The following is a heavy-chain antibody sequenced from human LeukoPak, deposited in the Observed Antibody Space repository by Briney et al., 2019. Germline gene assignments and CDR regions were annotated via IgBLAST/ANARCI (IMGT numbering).Heavy chain of an antibody. CDR1: GFTFSSYT. CDR3: ARGRKYQLLFVARNRSYFDY. D-gene: IGHD2-2*01. J-gene: IGHJ4*02. CDR2: ISGSSSTI. V-gene: IGHV3-48*01. Sequence: GGSLRLSCAASGFTFSSYTMNWVRQAPGKGLEWVSYISGSSSTIYYADSVKGRFTISRDNAKNSLYLQMNSLRAEDTAVYYCARGRKYQLLFVARNRSYFDYWGQGTLVTVSS.